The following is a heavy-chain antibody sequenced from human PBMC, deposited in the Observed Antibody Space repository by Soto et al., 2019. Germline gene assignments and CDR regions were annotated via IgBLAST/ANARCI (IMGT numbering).Heavy chain of an antibody. CDR3: ARAPFSSSSFFFDY. Sequence: QVQVVQSRSEVKKPGASVRVSCKASGYTFTAYFMHWVRQAPGQGLEGIGIINPRGGSTNNAQKFQGRVGMTWDTSTSTVYMDLSSLRSDDTAVYFCARAPFSSSSFFFDYWGQGTRVTVSS. V-gene: IGHV1-46*01. CDR1: GYTFTAYF. D-gene: IGHD6-6*01. CDR2: INPRGGST. J-gene: IGHJ4*02.